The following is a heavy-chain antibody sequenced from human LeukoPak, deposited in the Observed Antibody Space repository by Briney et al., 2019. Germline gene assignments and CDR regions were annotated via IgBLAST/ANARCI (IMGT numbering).Heavy chain of an antibody. CDR2: ISYDGSNK. CDR3: ARERAGPFDY. V-gene: IGHV3-30-3*01. J-gene: IGHJ4*02. CDR1: GFTFSSYW. D-gene: IGHD6-13*01. Sequence: PGGSLRLSCAPSGFTFSSYWMHWVRQAPGKGLEWVAVISYDGSNKYYADSVKGRFTISRDNSKNTLYLQMNSLRAEDTAVYYCARERAGPFDYWGQGTLVTVSS.